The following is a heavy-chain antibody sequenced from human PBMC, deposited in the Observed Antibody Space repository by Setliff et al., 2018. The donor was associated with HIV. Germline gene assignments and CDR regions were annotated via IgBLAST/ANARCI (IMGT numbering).Heavy chain of an antibody. CDR3: ARSGYGDYDVEAPWDY. V-gene: IGHV1-46*01. CDR1: GYTFTDYY. J-gene: IGHJ4*02. Sequence: GASVKVSCKASGYTFTDYYVHLVRQAPGQGLEWMGIIYPGHAYTSYAQKFKGRVTMASDTSTSTVYMNLRSLRSDDTAVYYCARSGYGDYDVEAPWDYWGQGTLVTVSS. CDR2: IYPGHAYT. D-gene: IGHD4-17*01.